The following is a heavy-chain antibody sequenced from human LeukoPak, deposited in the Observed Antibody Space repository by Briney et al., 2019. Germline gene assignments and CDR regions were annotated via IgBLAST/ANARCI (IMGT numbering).Heavy chain of an antibody. D-gene: IGHD4-17*01. CDR1: GFTFSDYY. Sequence: KSGGSLRLSCAVSGFTFSDYYMSWIRQAPGKGLEWVSYISTRSSTIYYADSVKGRFTISRDNAKNSLYLQMNSLRAEDTAVYYCARDYSTVTTFFDYWGQGTLVTVSS. V-gene: IGHV3-11*04. CDR3: ARDYSTVTTFFDY. J-gene: IGHJ4*02. CDR2: ISTRSSTI.